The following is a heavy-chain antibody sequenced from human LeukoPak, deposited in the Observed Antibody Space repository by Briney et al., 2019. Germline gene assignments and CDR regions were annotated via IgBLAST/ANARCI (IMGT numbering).Heavy chain of an antibody. CDR2: IYTSGST. CDR1: GGSISSYY. V-gene: IGHV4-4*07. Sequence: TSETLSLTCTVSGGSISSYYWSWIRQPAGKGLEWIGRIYTSGSTNYNPSLKSRVTISVDTSKNQFSLKLSSVTAADTAVYYCAREQGGFSYYYDSSGYYLWGQGTLVTVSS. D-gene: IGHD3-22*01. CDR3: AREQGGFSYYYDSSGYYL. J-gene: IGHJ5*02.